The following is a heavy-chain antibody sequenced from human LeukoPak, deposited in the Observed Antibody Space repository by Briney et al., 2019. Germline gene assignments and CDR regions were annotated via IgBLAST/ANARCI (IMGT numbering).Heavy chain of an antibody. CDR2: INPNSGGT. D-gene: IGHD4-23*01. CDR3: ARFHRVYSGLLVDV. V-gene: IGHV1-2*02. J-gene: IGHJ6*04. CDR1: GYTFTGYY. Sequence: ASVKVSCKAFGYTFTGYYMHWVRQAPGQGLEWMGWINPNSGGTNYAQKFQGRVTMTRDTSISTAYMELSRLRSDDTAVYYCARFHRVYSGLLVDVWGKGTTVTVSS.